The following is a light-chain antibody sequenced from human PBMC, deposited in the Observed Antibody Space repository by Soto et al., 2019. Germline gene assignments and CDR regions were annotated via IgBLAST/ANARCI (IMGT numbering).Light chain of an antibody. Sequence: QSVLSHPASVSWSPGQSITVSCTGTSSDVGGYNSVSWYRQDPGKAPKLMIYYVTTRPSGVSNRFSGSKSGNTASLTISGLQAEEQADYYCSSFTSSITYVFGTGTKVTVL. V-gene: IGLV2-14*01. CDR1: SSDVGGYNS. J-gene: IGLJ1*01. CDR3: SSFTSSITYV. CDR2: YVT.